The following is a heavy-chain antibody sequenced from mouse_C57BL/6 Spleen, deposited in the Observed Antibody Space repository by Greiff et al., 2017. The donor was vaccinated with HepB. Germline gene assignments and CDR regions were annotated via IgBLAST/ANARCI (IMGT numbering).Heavy chain of an antibody. V-gene: IGHV8-5*01. Sequence: QVTLKESGPGILQPSQTLSLTCSFSGFSLSTSNMGIGWIRQPSGKGLEWLAHIWWNDDKYYNPSLKSRLTISKDTSNNQVFLKITSVDTADTATYYCAHMDGDGYPGDYYAMDDWGQGTSVTVSS. J-gene: IGHJ4*01. CDR2: IWWNDDK. CDR1: GFSLSTSNMG. CDR3: AHMDGDGYPGDYYAMDD. D-gene: IGHD2-3*01.